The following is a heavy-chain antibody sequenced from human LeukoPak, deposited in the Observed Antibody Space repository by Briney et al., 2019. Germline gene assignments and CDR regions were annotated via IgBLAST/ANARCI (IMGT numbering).Heavy chain of an antibody. CDR1: GGSISSGGYS. J-gene: IGHJ4*02. CDR2: IYHSGST. D-gene: IGHD5-18*01. CDR3: ARGVVLQLWFGPFFDY. Sequence: KTSVTLSLTCAVSGGSISSGGYSWSWIRQPPGKGLEWIGYIYHSGSTYYNPSLKSRVTISVDTSKNQFSLKLSSVTAADTAVYYCARGVVLQLWFGPFFDYWGQGTLVTVSS. V-gene: IGHV4-30-2*05.